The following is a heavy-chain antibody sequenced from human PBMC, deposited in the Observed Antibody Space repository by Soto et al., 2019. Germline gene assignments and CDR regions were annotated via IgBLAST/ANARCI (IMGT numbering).Heavy chain of an antibody. CDR2: INSDGTST. D-gene: IGHD2-2*01. V-gene: IGHV3-74*01. CDR3: ARDDIVLADTLDMHNWFDP. CDR1: GFTFSNYW. Sequence: GGSLRLSCAASGFTFSNYWIHWVRQAPGKGLVWVSRINSDGTSTSYADSVKGRFTISRDNAKNTLYLQMNSLRAEDTAVYYCARDDIVLADTLDMHNWFDPWGQGTLVTVSS. J-gene: IGHJ5*02.